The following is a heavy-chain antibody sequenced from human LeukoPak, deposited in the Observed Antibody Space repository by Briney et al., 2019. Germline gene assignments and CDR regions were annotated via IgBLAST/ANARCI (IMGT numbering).Heavy chain of an antibody. J-gene: IGHJ4*02. Sequence: PGGSLRLSCAASGFTFDDYAMHWVRQAPGKGLEWVSGLDWNSGGIVYADSVKGRFTISRDNAKGSLYLQMNNLRTEDTAVYYCAKGGGSSGYYSTTYYFDYWGQGTLVTVSS. CDR1: GFTFDDYA. D-gene: IGHD3-22*01. CDR2: LDWNSGGI. CDR3: AKGGGSSGYYSTTYYFDY. V-gene: IGHV3-9*01.